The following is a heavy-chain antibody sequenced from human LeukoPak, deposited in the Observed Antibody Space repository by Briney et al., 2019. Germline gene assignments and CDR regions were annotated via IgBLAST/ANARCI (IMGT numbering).Heavy chain of an antibody. D-gene: IGHD3-10*01. CDR3: ARALWFGELLGGNWFDP. V-gene: IGHV4-31*03. CDR2: IYYGGST. J-gene: IGHJ5*02. CDR1: GGSISSGGYY. Sequence: SQTLSLTCTVSGGSISSGGYYWSWIRQHPGKGLEWIGYIYYGGSTYYNPSLKSRVTISVDTSKNQFSLKLSSVTAADTAVYYCARALWFGELLGGNWFDPWGQGTLVTVSS.